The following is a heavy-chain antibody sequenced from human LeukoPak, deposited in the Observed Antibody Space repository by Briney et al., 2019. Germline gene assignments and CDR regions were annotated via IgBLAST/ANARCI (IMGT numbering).Heavy chain of an antibody. CDR2: IIPMFGTA. CDR1: GGTFSYYS. J-gene: IGHJ6*03. Sequence: SVKVSCKASGGTFSYYSISWVRQAPGQGLEWMGGIIPMFGTAKYAQKFQGRVTIAADESTSTAYMELSSLRSEDTAVYYCARSLKEVYCYYMDVWGKGTTVTISS. V-gene: IGHV1-69*13. CDR3: ARSLKEVYCYYMDV.